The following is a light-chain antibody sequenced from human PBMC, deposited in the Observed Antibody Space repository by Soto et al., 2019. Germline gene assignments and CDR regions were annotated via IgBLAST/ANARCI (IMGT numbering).Light chain of an antibody. Sequence: QSVLTQPPSGSGAPGQRVTISCTGSSSNIGAGYDVHWYQQLPGTAPKLLIYGNSNRPSGVPDRFSGSKSGTSASLAIIGLQAEDEADYYCQSYDSSLSGYVFGTGTKVTVL. V-gene: IGLV1-40*01. CDR2: GNS. J-gene: IGLJ1*01. CDR3: QSYDSSLSGYV. CDR1: SSNIGAGYD.